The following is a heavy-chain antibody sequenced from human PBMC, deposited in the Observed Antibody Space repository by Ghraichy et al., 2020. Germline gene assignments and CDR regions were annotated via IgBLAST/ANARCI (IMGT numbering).Heavy chain of an antibody. CDR1: GFTFSSYW. J-gene: IGHJ3*02. V-gene: IGHV3-7*03. CDR2: IKQDGSEK. CDR3: ARDYWGVPADAFDI. D-gene: IGHD7-27*01. Sequence: GGSLRLSCAASGFTFSSYWMSWVRQAPGKGLEWVANIKQDGSEKYYVDSVKGRFTISRDNAKNSLYLQMNSLRAEDTAVYYCARDYWGVPADAFDIWGQGTMVTVSS.